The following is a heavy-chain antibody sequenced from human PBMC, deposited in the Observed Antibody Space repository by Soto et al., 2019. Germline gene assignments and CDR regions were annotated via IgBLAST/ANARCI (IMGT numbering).Heavy chain of an antibody. D-gene: IGHD5-18*01. Sequence: FSRSGPTLVKPTQTLTLTCTFSGFSLSTSGMCVSWIRQPPGKALEWLALIDWDDDKYYSTSLKTRLTISKDTSKNQVVLTMTNMDPVDTATYYCARTERTPRRGYSYGSGWFDPWGQGTLVTVSS. CDR1: GFSLSTSGMC. CDR3: ARTERTPRRGYSYGSGWFDP. V-gene: IGHV2-70*01. J-gene: IGHJ5*02. CDR2: IDWDDDK.